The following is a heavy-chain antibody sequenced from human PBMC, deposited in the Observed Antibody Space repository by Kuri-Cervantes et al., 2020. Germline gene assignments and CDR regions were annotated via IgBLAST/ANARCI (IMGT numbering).Heavy chain of an antibody. CDR1: GFTFSSYW. Sequence: GGSLRLSCAASGFTFSSYWMSWVRQAPGKGLEWVSYISSSGSTIYYADSVKGRFTISRDNSKNTLYLQMNSLRAEDTAVYYCAKVSDYYGMDVWGQGTTVTVSS. D-gene: IGHD5/OR15-5a*01. J-gene: IGHJ6*02. V-gene: IGHV3-23*01. CDR3: AKVSDYYGMDV. CDR2: ISSSGSTI.